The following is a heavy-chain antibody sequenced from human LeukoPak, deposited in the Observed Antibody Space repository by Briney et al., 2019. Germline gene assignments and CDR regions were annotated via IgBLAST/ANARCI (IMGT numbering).Heavy chain of an antibody. CDR2: IYNSGRT. Sequence: SQTLSLTCTVSGGSISSGGYYWSWIRQPPGEGLEWIGYIYNSGRTYYNPSLKSRVTISVDTSKNQISLQLSSVTAADTAVFYCARVEMSYDSLNGYYKYYFDYWGQGTLVTVSS. D-gene: IGHD3-9*01. CDR1: GGSISSGGYY. V-gene: IGHV4-30-4*08. CDR3: ARVEMSYDSLNGYYKYYFDY. J-gene: IGHJ4*02.